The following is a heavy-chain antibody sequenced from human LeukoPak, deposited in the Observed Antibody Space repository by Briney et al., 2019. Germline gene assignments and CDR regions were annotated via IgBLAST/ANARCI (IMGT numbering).Heavy chain of an antibody. CDR1: GFTFSSYA. CDR2: ILHDGNDR. D-gene: IGHD3-22*01. CDR3: AKVMEDSAGYYGNYYYYGMDV. Sequence: PGGSLRLSCEASGFTFSSYAMSWVRQAPGKGLEWVAVILHDGNDRYYADSVKGRFTVSRDHSKSTLYLQMNSLRAEDTAVYYCAKVMEDSAGYYGNYYYYGMDVWGQGTTVTVSS. J-gene: IGHJ6*02. V-gene: IGHV3-30*18.